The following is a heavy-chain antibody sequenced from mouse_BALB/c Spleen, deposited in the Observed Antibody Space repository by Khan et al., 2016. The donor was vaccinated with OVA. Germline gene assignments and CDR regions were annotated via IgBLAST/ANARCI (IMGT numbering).Heavy chain of an antibody. CDR2: IYPGTDNA. D-gene: IGHD3-2*02. Sequence: VQLQESGAELVRPGTSVKLSCKTSGYIFTTYWIHWVKQRSGQGLEWIARIYPGTDNAYYNEKLKDRATLTADKSSSTAYMQLSSLKSEDSAVYFCAREEALYYFDYWGQGTTLTVSS. J-gene: IGHJ2*01. CDR3: AREEALYYFDY. V-gene: IGHV1-76*01. CDR1: GYIFTTYW.